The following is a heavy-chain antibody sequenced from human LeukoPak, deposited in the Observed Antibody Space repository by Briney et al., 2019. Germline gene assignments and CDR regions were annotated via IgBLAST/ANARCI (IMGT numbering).Heavy chain of an antibody. J-gene: IGHJ4*02. CDR2: INPSGGT. V-gene: IGHV1-46*01. D-gene: IGHD6-13*01. CDR3: AREGVAGTGLDY. Sequence: ASVKVSCKASGYTFSIYNMHWVRQAPGQGLEWMGIINPSGGTSYAQKLQGRITMTRDTSTSTLYMELSSLRSEDTAVYYCAREGVAGTGLDYWGQGTLVTVSS. CDR1: GYTFSIYN.